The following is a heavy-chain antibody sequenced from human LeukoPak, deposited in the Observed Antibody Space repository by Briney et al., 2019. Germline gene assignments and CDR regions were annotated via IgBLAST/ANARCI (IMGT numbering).Heavy chain of an antibody. Sequence: SETLSLTCTVSGDSINVYSWNWIRQSPGKGLEWIAYMYYSGTTNYNPSLENRVAISLDLSRHQFSLRLNSVTAADTAVYYCARRYLHRYCSSTSCYKGRADYFDYWGQGTLVTVSS. V-gene: IGHV4-59*01. CDR3: ARRYLHRYCSSTSCYKGRADYFDY. D-gene: IGHD2-2*02. CDR2: MYYSGTT. J-gene: IGHJ4*02. CDR1: GDSINVYS.